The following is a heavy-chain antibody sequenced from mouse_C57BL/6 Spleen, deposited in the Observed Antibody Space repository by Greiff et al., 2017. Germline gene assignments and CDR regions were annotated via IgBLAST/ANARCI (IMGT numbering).Heavy chain of an antibody. CDR2: ISGGGGNT. CDR1: GFTFSSYT. J-gene: IGHJ3*01. V-gene: IGHV5-9*01. CDR3: ARRDWFAY. Sequence: EVQRVEPGGGLVKPGGSLKLSCAASGFTFSSYTMSWVRQTPEKRLEWVATISGGGGNTYYPDSVKGRFPISRDNAKNTLYLQMSRLRSEDAALYYCARRDWFAYWGQGTLVTVSA.